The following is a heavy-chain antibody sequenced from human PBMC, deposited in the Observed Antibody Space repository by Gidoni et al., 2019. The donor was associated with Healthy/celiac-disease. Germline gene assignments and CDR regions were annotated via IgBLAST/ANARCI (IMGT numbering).Heavy chain of an antibody. Sequence: EVQLVQSGAEVKKPGESLKISCKGSGYSFTSYWIGWVRQMPGKDLEWMGIIYPGDSDTRYSPSFQGQVTISADKSISTAYLQWSSLKASDTAMYYCARSFPNIVVVVAATPQTDAFDIWGQGTMVTVSS. J-gene: IGHJ3*02. V-gene: IGHV5-51*03. CDR1: GYSFTSYW. CDR2: IYPGDSDT. CDR3: ARSFPNIVVVVAATPQTDAFDI. D-gene: IGHD2-15*01.